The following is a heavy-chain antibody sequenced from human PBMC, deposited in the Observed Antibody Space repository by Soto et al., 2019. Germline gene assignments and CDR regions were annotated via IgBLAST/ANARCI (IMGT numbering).Heavy chain of an antibody. CDR1: GGSISSSNW. Sequence: PSETLSLTCAVSGGSISSSNWWSWVRQPPGKGLEWIGEIYHSGSTNYNPSLKSRVTISVDKSKNQFSLKLSSVTAADTAVYYCARDRGTGTANWFDPWGQGTLVTVSS. D-gene: IGHD1-1*01. CDR2: IYHSGST. V-gene: IGHV4-4*02. CDR3: ARDRGTGTANWFDP. J-gene: IGHJ5*02.